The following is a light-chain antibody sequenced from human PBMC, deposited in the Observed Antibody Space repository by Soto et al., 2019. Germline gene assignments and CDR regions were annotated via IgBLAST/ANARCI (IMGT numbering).Light chain of an antibody. Sequence: QSVLTQPPSVSGAPGQRVTVSCTGSSSNIGAGYDVHWYQQLPGTAPKLLVYGNNNRPSGVPDRFSGSKSGTSASLAITGLQAEDEADYYCQSYDSSLSGSLFGGGTKLPVL. CDR2: GNN. V-gene: IGLV1-40*01. J-gene: IGLJ2*01. CDR1: SSNIGAGYD. CDR3: QSYDSSLSGSL.